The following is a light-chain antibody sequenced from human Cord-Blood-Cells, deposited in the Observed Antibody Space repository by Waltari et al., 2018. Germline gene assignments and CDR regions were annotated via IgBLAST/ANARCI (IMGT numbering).Light chain of an antibody. CDR3: CSYAGSYTL. J-gene: IGLJ2*01. Sequence: QSALTQPRSVSGSPGQSVTISCTGTSSDVGGYNYVSWYQQHPGKAPKLMIYDVSMRPAGVPDRFSGCKSGNAASLTISGLQAEDEADYYCCSYAGSYTLFGGGTKLTVL. CDR1: SSDVGGYNY. V-gene: IGLV2-11*01. CDR2: DVS.